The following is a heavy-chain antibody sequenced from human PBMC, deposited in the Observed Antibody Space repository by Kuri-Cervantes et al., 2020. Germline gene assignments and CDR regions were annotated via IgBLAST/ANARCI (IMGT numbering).Heavy chain of an antibody. V-gene: IGHV3-21*01. CDR1: GFTFSSYS. Sequence: GGSLRLSCAASGFTFSSYSMNWVRQAPGKGLEWVSSISSSSSYIYYADSVEGRFTISRDNAKNSLYLQMNSLRAEDTAVYYCARARYSSTSCYVTWGQGTLVTVSS. J-gene: IGHJ5*02. D-gene: IGHD2-2*01. CDR2: ISSSSSYI. CDR3: ARARYSSTSCYVT.